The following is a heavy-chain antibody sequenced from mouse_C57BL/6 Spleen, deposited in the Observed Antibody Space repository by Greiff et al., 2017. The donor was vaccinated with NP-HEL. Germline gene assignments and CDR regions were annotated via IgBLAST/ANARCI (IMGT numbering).Heavy chain of an antibody. Sequence: VQLQQSGPELVKPGDSVKISCKASGYSFTGYFMNWVMQSHGKSLEWIGRINPYNGDTFYNQKFKGKATLTVDKSSSTAHMELRSLTSEDSAVYYCARTGITTVVEDAMDYWGQGTSVTVSS. CDR3: ARTGITTVVEDAMDY. V-gene: IGHV1-20*01. J-gene: IGHJ4*01. CDR1: GYSFTGYF. D-gene: IGHD1-1*01. CDR2: INPYNGDT.